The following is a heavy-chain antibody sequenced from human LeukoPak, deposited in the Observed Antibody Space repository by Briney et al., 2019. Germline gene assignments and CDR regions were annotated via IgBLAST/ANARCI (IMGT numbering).Heavy chain of an antibody. D-gene: IGHD2-2*03. J-gene: IGHJ5*02. CDR1: GGSISSYY. CDR2: IYYSGSA. V-gene: IGHV4-59*01. CDR3: ARVWIFWFDP. Sequence: SETLSLTCTVSGGSISSYYWSWIRQPPGKGLEWIGYIYYSGSANYNPSLKSRVTISVDTSKNQFSLKLSSVTAADTAVYYCARVWIFWFDPWGQGTLVTVSS.